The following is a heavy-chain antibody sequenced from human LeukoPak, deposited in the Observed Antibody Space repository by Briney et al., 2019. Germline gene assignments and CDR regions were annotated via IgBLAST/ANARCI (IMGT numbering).Heavy chain of an antibody. CDR3: VKWTNYYFAL. V-gene: IGHV3-64*01. CDR1: GFSLSSHG. D-gene: IGHD2-8*01. J-gene: IGHJ2*01. Sequence: PGGYLRLSCVVSGFSLSSHGMHWVRQAPGKGLEDVSAISSNGISTFHANSVKGRFTVSRDDSKNTVYLQMGSLRAEHMAVYYCVKWTNYYFALWGRGTLVTVSS. CDR2: ISSNGIST.